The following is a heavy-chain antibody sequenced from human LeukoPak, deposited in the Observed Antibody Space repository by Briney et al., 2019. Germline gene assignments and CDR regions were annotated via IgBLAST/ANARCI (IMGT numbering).Heavy chain of an antibody. Sequence: SPSETLSLTCTVSGGSISSSSYYWGWIRQPPGKGLEWIGSIYYSGSTYYNPSLKSRVTISVDTSKNQFSLKLSSVTAADTAVYYCARVYQDYFDYWGQGTLVTVSP. V-gene: IGHV4-39*07. CDR2: IYYSGST. CDR1: GGSISSSSYY. D-gene: IGHD2-2*01. J-gene: IGHJ4*02. CDR3: ARVYQDYFDY.